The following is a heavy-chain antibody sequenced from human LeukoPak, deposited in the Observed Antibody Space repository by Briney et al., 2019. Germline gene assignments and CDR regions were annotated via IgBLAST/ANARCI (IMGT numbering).Heavy chain of an antibody. V-gene: IGHV3-30*18. CDR1: GFTFSSYG. CDR2: ISYDGSNK. J-gene: IGHJ4*02. D-gene: IGHD3-9*01. CDR3: AKGLLRYFDWLLYY. Sequence: EGSLRLSCAASGFTFSSYGMHWVRQAPGKGLEWVAVISYDGSNKYYADSVKGRFTISRDNSKNTLYLQMNSLRAEDTAVYYCAKGLLRYFDWLLYYWGQGTLVTVSS.